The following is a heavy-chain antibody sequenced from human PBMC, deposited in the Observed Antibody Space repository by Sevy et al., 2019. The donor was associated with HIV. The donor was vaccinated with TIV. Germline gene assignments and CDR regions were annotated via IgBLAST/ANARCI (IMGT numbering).Heavy chain of an antibody. CDR3: ASPLDYYDSPSAY. CDR1: GFTFSYYS. Sequence: GGPLGLSCAASGFTFSYYSMNWVRQAPGKGLEWVSSISSSSSYIYYADSVKGRFTISRDNAKNSLYLQMNSLRAEDTAVYYCASPLDYYDSPSAYWGQGTLVTVSS. CDR2: ISSSSSYI. D-gene: IGHD3-22*01. J-gene: IGHJ4*02. V-gene: IGHV3-21*01.